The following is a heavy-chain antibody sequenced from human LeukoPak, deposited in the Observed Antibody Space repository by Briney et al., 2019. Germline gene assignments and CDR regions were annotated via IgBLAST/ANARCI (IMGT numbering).Heavy chain of an antibody. D-gene: IGHD6-13*01. J-gene: IGHJ5*02. V-gene: IGHV4-39*01. Sequence: SETLSLTCTVSGGSISSSSYYWGWIRQPPGKGLEWIGDISYSGSTYYNPSLKSRVTISVDTSKNQFSLKLSSVTATDTAVYYCASGGSSSWYRWFDPWGQGTLVTVSS. CDR2: ISYSGST. CDR1: GGSISSSSYY. CDR3: ASGGSSSWYRWFDP.